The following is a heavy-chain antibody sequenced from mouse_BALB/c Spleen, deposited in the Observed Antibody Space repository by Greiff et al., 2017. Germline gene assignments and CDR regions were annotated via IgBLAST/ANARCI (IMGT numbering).Heavy chain of an antibody. CDR2: ISYSGST. J-gene: IGHJ4*01. CDR1: GYSITSDYA. CDR3: ASDGYYASRAMDY. V-gene: IGHV3-2*02. D-gene: IGHD2-3*01. Sequence: EVQLQESGPGLVKPSQSLSLTCTVNGYSITSDYAWNWIRQFPGNKLEWMGYISYSGSTSYNPSLKSRISITRDTSKNQFFLQLNSVTTEDTATYYCASDGYYASRAMDYWGQGTSVTVSS.